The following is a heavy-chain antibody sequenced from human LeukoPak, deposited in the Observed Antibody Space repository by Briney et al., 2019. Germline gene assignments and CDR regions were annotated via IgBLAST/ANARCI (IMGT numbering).Heavy chain of an antibody. CDR3: ASFDGDYYDY. D-gene: IGHD3-9*01. CDR2: ISYDGSNK. CDR1: GFTFSSYA. J-gene: IGHJ4*02. V-gene: IGHV3-30-3*01. Sequence: GGSLRLSCAASGFTFSSYAMHWVRQAPGKGLEWVAVISYDGSNKYYADSVKGRFTISRDNSKNTLYLQMNSLRAEDTAVYYCASFDGDYYDYWGQGTLVSVSS.